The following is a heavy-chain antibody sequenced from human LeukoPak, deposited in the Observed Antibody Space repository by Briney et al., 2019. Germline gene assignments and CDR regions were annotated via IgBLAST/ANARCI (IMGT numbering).Heavy chain of an antibody. CDR2: INPAGTST. CDR3: VRDFLGESGAGGP. V-gene: IGHV3-21*01. J-gene: IGHJ5*02. CDR1: GFIFSSYS. D-gene: IGHD3-10*01. Sequence: GGSLRLSCAASGFIFSSYSMNWVRQAPGKGLEWVSSINPAGTSTFHADSVKGRFTISRDNTENSLYMQVDSLSDEDTAVYYCVRDFLGESGAGGPWGQGTLVTVSS.